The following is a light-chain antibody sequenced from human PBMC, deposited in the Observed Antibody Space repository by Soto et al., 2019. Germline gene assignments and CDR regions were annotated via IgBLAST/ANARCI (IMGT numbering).Light chain of an antibody. CDR1: QSIRSW. CDR3: QHNNGYSWT. Sequence: DIQMTQSPSTLSASVGDRVTITCRASQSIRSWLAWYQQKPGKAPKVPIYDASSLESGVPSRFSGSGSGTEFTLTISSLQPDDFATYYCQHNNGYSWTFGQGTKVDI. J-gene: IGKJ1*01. V-gene: IGKV1-5*01. CDR2: DAS.